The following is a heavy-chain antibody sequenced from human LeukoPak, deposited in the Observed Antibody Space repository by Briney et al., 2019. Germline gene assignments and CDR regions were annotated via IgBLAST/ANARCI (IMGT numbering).Heavy chain of an antibody. J-gene: IGHJ4*02. CDR3: ARGGLSMVRGVPFDY. CDR2: IIPIFGTA. D-gene: IGHD3-10*01. Sequence: GASVKVSCKAPGGTFSSYAISWVRQAPGQGLEWMGGIIPIFGTANYAQKFQSRVTITADESTSTAYMELSSLRSEDTAVYYCARGGLSMVRGVPFDYWGQGTLVTVSS. CDR1: GGTFSSYA. V-gene: IGHV1-69*13.